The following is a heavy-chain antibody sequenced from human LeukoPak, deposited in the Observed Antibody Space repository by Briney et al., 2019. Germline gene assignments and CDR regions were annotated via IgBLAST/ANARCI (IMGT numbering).Heavy chain of an antibody. J-gene: IGHJ6*02. V-gene: IGHV1-18*01. Sequence: GASVKVSCKASGYTFTSYGISWVRQAPGQGLEWMGWISAYNGNTNYAQKLQGRVTMTTDTSTSTAYMELRSLRSDDTAVYYCARAARGWPYYYYGMDVWGQGTTVTVSS. D-gene: IGHD6-19*01. CDR3: ARAARGWPYYYYGMDV. CDR1: GYTFTSYG. CDR2: ISAYNGNT.